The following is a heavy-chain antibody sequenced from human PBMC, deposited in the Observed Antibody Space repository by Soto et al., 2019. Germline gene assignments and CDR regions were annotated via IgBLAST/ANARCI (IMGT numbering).Heavy chain of an antibody. D-gene: IGHD2-15*01. CDR1: GYTFTSYA. V-gene: IGHV1-3*01. CDR3: ARGPGGPAGPGDY. J-gene: IGHJ4*02. Sequence: QVQLVQSGAEVKKPGASVKVSCKASGYTFTSYAMHWVRQAPGQRLEWMGWINAGNGNTKYSQKFHGRVTITRDTCASTAYMELSSLRSEDTAVYYCARGPGGPAGPGDYWGQGTLLTLSS. CDR2: INAGNGNT.